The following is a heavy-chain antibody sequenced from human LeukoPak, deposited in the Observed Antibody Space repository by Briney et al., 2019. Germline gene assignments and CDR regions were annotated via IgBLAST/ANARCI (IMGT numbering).Heavy chain of an antibody. D-gene: IGHD2-15*01. CDR1: GFTFDDYG. V-gene: IGHV3-20*04. CDR3: AYCSGGSCYGHAEYFQH. CDR2: INWNGVST. Sequence: RPGGSLRLSCAASGFTFDDYGMSWVRQVPGKGLEWVSGINWNGVSTGYADSVKGRFTISRDNAKNSLYLQINSLRAEDTALYYCAYCSGGSCYGHAEYFQHWGQGTLVTVSS. J-gene: IGHJ1*01.